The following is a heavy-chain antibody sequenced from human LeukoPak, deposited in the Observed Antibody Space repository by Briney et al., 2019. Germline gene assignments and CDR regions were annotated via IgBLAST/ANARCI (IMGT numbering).Heavy chain of an antibody. J-gene: IGHJ6*03. CDR3: ARRSEFGVLYYMDV. D-gene: IGHD3-16*01. CDR2: ISGSSGTI. Sequence: GSLRLSCAASGFIFSSYSMNWVRQAPGKGLEWVSYISGSSGTIYYADSVKGRFTISRDNAKSSLYLQMNSLRAEDTAVYYCARRSEFGVLYYMDVWGKGTTVTVSS. CDR1: GFIFSSYS. V-gene: IGHV3-48*01.